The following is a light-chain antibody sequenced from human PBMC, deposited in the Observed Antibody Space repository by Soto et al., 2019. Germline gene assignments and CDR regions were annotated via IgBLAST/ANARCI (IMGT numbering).Light chain of an antibody. CDR1: QSVSSY. V-gene: IGKV3-11*01. CDR2: DAS. J-gene: IGKJ4*01. Sequence: EIVLTQSPATLSLSPGERATLSCRASQSVSSYLAWYQQKPGQAPRLLIYDASNRATGIPARFSGSGSGTDFTLTISSLEPEDFAVYYCQQRSNWPPGKLTFDGGTKVEIK. CDR3: QQRSNWPPGKLT.